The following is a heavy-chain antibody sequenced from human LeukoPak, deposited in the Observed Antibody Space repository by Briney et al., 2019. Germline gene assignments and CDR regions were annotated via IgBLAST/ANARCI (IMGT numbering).Heavy chain of an antibody. Sequence: SETLSLTCTVSGGSISSSSYYWGWIRQPPGKGLEWIGSIYYSGSTYYNPSLKSRVTISVDTSKNQFSLKLGSVTAADTAVYYCASQVQVAYCGGDCYPNWFDPWGQGTLVTVSS. J-gene: IGHJ5*02. CDR1: GGSISSSSYY. D-gene: IGHD2-21*02. CDR2: IYYSGST. V-gene: IGHV4-39*01. CDR3: ASQVQVAYCGGDCYPNWFDP.